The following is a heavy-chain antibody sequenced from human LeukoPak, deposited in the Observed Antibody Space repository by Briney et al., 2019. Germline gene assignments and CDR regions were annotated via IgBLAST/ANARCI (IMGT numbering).Heavy chain of an antibody. Sequence: GGSLRLSCAASGFTFSSCAMSWVRQVPGKGLEWVSTIIDSGNSIYYADSAEGRFTISRVNSKNTLYLQMNSLRDGDTAVYYCAKDPIFSGSYGVFDYWGLGTLVTVSS. D-gene: IGHD1-26*01. J-gene: IGHJ4*02. CDR2: IIDSGNSI. CDR1: GFTFSSCA. V-gene: IGHV3-23*01. CDR3: AKDPIFSGSYGVFDY.